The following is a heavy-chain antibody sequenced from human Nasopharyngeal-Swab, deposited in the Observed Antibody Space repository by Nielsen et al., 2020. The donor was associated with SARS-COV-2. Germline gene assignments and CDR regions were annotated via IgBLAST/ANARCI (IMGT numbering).Heavy chain of an antibody. V-gene: IGHV3-30-3*01. J-gene: IGHJ4*02. CDR3: ARDAVVAARHLNYFDY. CDR1: GFSFSSSA. CDR2: TSFDGNSK. D-gene: IGHD6-6*01. Sequence: GGSLRLSCAASGFSFSSSAMNWVRQAPGKGLEWVAVTSFDGNSKFYADSVKGRFTISRDSSKNTLYLQMNTLRPEDTAVYYCARDAVVAARHLNYFDYWGQGTLVSVSS.